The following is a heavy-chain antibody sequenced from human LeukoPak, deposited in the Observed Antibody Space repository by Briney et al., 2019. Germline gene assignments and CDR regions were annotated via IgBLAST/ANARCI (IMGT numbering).Heavy chain of an antibody. V-gene: IGHV4-59*01. D-gene: IGHD3-10*01. J-gene: IGHJ4*02. CDR2: IYYSGST. CDR1: GGSISSYY. Sequence: XETLSLTCTVSGGSISSYYWSWVRQPPGKGLEWMGYIYYSGSTNYNPSLKSGGTISVDTSKNQFSLKLSSVTAADTAVYYCARGHLHYYGSGRPPGWGQGTLVTVSS. CDR3: ARGHLHYYGSGRPPG.